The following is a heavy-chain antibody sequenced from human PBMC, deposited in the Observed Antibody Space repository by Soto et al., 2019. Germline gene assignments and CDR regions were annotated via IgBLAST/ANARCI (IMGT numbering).Heavy chain of an antibody. Sequence: EILSLTCSVSGASIISYYYTWIRQTPGKGLEWIGYIYLGGSINYNPSFKSRVIISVDTSKKQFSLKLTSVTAADTAVYYCARSSSGSYYQQYWGQGALVTVSS. J-gene: IGHJ4*02. V-gene: IGHV4-59*01. CDR2: IYLGGSI. CDR1: GASIISYY. D-gene: IGHD3-10*01. CDR3: ARSSSGSYYQQY.